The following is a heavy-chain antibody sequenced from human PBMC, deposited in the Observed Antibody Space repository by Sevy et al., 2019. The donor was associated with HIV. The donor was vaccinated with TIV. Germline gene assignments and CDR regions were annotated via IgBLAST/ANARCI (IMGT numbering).Heavy chain of an antibody. V-gene: IGHV3-30*02. J-gene: IGHJ3*02. CDR2: IRYDGSNK. CDR1: GFTLSSYG. D-gene: IGHD3-22*01. Sequence: GGSLRLSCAASGFTLSSYGMHWVRQAPGKGLEWVAVIRYDGSNKYYADSVKGRFTISRDNSKNTLYLQMNRLRAEDTAVYYCAKDLIVVVGEAFDIWGQGTMVTVSS. CDR3: AKDLIVVVGEAFDI.